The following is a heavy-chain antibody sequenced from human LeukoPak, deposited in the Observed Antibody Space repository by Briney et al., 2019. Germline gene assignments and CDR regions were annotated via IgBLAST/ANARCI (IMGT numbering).Heavy chain of an antibody. V-gene: IGHV4-39*01. CDR2: IYYSGST. J-gene: IGHJ3*02. CDR1: GFTFSDYY. CDR3: ARQRADDFWSGYYPDAFDI. D-gene: IGHD3-3*01. Sequence: GSLRLSCAASGFTFSDYYMSWIRQPPGKGLEWIGSIYYSGSTYYNPSLKSRVTISVDTSKNQFSLKLSSVTAADTAVYYCARQRADDFWSGYYPDAFDIWGQGTMVTVPS.